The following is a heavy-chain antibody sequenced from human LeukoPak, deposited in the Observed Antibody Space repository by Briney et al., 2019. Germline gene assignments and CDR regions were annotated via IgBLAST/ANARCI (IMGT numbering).Heavy chain of an antibody. CDR1: GGSISSGGYY. Sequence: SQTLSLTCTVSGGSISSGGYYWSWIRQHPGKGLEWIGYIYYSGSTYYNPSLKSRVTISVDTSKNQLSLKLSSVTAADTAVYYCARDSSTSGIDYWGQGTLVTVSS. CDR3: ARDSSTSGIDY. J-gene: IGHJ4*02. CDR2: IYYSGST. V-gene: IGHV4-31*03. D-gene: IGHD2-2*01.